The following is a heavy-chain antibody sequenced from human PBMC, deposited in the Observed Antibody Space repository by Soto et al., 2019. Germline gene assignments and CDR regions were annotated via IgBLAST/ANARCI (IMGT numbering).Heavy chain of an antibody. D-gene: IGHD3-10*01. CDR2: IYHSGST. Sequence: PSETLSLTCAVSGGSISRGGYSWSWIRQQPGRGLEWIGYIYHSGSTYYNPSLKSRVTISVDRSKNQFSLKPSSVTAADTAVYYCARVAALRGVIGGGWFDPWGQGTLVTVSS. CDR3: ARVAALRGVIGGGWFDP. CDR1: GGSISRGGYS. J-gene: IGHJ5*02. V-gene: IGHV4-30-2*01.